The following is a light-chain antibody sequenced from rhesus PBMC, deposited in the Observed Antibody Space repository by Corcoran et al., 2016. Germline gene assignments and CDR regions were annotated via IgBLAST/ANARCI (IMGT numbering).Light chain of an antibody. CDR2: YGD. CDR3: QVWDTARDQYI. CDR1: NIGRNS. V-gene: IGLV3-36*02. J-gene: IGLJ1*01. Sequence: SSDLTQPPSVSVSPGQTARITCGGDNIGRNSVHWYQQKPPQAPVLVIYYGDERPSGIPERFSGSKSDTIATLTISGVEAGDEADYFWQVWDTARDQYIFGGGTRLTVL.